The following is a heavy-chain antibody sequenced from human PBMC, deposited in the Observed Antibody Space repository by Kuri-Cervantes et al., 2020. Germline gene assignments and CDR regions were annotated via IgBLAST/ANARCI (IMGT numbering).Heavy chain of an antibody. CDR2: ISWNSGSI. D-gene: IGHD2-2*01. CDR3: ARARYSSTSCYVT. Sequence: GGSLRLSCAASGFTFDDYAMHWVRQAPGKGLEWVSGISWNSGSIGYADSVKGRFTISRDNAKNSLYLQMNSLRAEDTAVYYCARARYSSTSCYVTWGQGTLVTVSS. CDR1: GFTFDDYA. V-gene: IGHV3-9*01. J-gene: IGHJ5*02.